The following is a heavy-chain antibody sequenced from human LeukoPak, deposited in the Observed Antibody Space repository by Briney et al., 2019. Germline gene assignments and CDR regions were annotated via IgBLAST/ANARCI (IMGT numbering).Heavy chain of an antibody. D-gene: IGHD4-17*01. CDR3: ARDLRSMGWFDL. V-gene: IGHV4-4*07. Sequence: PSETLSLTCTVSGGSLSLYYWTWIRQSAGKGLEWIGRIYSSGSFNYSPSLKSRVSMSVDTSKNQFSLKLSSVTAADTAVYYCARDLRSMGWFDLRGQGSLVIVSS. J-gene: IGHJ5*02. CDR1: GGSLSLYY. CDR2: IYSSGSF.